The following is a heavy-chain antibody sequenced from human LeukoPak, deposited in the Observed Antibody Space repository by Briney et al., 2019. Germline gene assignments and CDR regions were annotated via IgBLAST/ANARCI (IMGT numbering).Heavy chain of an antibody. CDR1: GLSLSSRGVG. V-gene: IGHV2-5*01. CDR2: NYWNEDK. D-gene: IGHD3-3*01. CDR3: AHNTAYDVWSGYYSDWCDP. J-gene: IGHJ5*02. Sequence: SGPSLVNTTPTVSLTCTFSGLSLSSRGVGVGWIRHPPGKALEWLSLNYWNEDKRYSTSLKSSVTLIQDTSKNQVVLTMSNMDPVDTATYYCAHNTAYDVWSGYYSDWCDPWGQGTLVTVSS.